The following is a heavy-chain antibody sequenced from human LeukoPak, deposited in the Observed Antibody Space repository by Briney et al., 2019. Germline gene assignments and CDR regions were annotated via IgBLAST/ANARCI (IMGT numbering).Heavy chain of an antibody. CDR3: ATRVAYYYGSGSYSDAFDI. D-gene: IGHD3-10*01. J-gene: IGHJ3*02. CDR1: GFTFSSYS. V-gene: IGHV3-21*01. Sequence: GRSLRLSCAASGFTFSSYSMNWVRQAPGKGLEWVSSISSSSSCIYYADSVKGRFTISRDNAKNSLYLQMNSLRAEDTAVYYCATRVAYYYGSGSYSDAFDIWGQGTMVTVSS. CDR2: ISSSSSCI.